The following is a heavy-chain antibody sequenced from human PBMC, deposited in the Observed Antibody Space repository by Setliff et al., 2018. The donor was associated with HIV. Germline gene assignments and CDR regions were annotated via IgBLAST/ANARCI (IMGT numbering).Heavy chain of an antibody. D-gene: IGHD3-10*01. CDR3: ARAPKRVYYYGSGTYLHDAFDI. CDR1: GYTFTSYG. Sequence: ASVKVSCKASGYTFTSYGISWVRQAPGQGLEWMGWISAYDSNTNYEHRLQGRVTMTTDTSTSTAYMELRGLISDDTAVYYCARAPKRVYYYGSGTYLHDAFDIWGQGTMVTVSS. V-gene: IGHV1-18*01. CDR2: ISAYDSNT. J-gene: IGHJ3*02.